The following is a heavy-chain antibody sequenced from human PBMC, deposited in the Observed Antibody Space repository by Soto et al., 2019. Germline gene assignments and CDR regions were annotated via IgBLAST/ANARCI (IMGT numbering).Heavy chain of an antibody. CDR3: ARADQDIVAVPAVIRCWLDYYGMDV. Sequence: SVKVSCKASGGTFSSYAISWVRQAPGQGLEWMGGIIPIFGTANYAQKFQGRVTITADESTSTAYMELSSLRSEDTAVYYCARADQDIVAVPAVIRCWLDYYGMDVWG. V-gene: IGHV1-69*13. J-gene: IGHJ6*02. D-gene: IGHD2-2*01. CDR1: GGTFSSYA. CDR2: IIPIFGTA.